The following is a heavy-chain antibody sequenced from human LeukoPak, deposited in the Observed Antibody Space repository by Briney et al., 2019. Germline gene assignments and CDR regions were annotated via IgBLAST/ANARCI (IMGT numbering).Heavy chain of an antibody. CDR2: INHSGST. V-gene: IGHV4-34*01. J-gene: IGHJ4*02. D-gene: IGHD3-22*01. Sequence: SETLSLTCAVYGGSFSGYYWSWIRQPPGKGLERIGEINHSGSTIYNPSLKSRVTISVDTYKNQFSLKLSSVTAADTAVYYCVREGLYDSGGYYYGGYFDYWGQATLVTVSS. CDR1: GGSFSGYY. CDR3: VREGLYDSGGYYYGGYFDY.